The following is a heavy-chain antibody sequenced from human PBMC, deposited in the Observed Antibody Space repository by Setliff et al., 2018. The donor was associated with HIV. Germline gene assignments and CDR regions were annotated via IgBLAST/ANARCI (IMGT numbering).Heavy chain of an antibody. CDR2: INTDTGHT. Sequence: ASVKVSCKASGYFFSTYAIHWVRQAPRQSLEWMGWINTDTGHTRYSQKFQDRLTFTRDTAASTAYMELRKLTFTDTATYYCARFAIAPLYFDYWGQGTLVTVSS. V-gene: IGHV1-3*04. CDR1: GYFFSTYA. D-gene: IGHD6-6*01. J-gene: IGHJ4*02. CDR3: ARFAIAPLYFDY.